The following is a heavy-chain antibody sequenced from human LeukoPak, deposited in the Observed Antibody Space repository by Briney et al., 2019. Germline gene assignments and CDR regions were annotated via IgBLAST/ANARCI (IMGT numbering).Heavy chain of an antibody. V-gene: IGHV3-21*01. D-gene: IGHD6-13*01. J-gene: IGHJ4*02. CDR2: ISGGSGYI. CDR1: GFTFSSYS. Sequence: GESLRLSCAASGFTFSSYSMNWVRQAPGKGLEWVSSISGGSGYIYYADSVKGRFTISRDNAKNSLYLQMNSLRAEDTAVYYCVWGPISAAGEDYWGQGILVTVSS. CDR3: VWGPISAAGEDY.